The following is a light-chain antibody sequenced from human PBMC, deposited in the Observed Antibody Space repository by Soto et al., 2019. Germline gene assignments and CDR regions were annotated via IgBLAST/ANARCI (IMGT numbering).Light chain of an antibody. CDR3: SSYTTANTIT. V-gene: IGLV2-14*03. CDR1: SNDIGAYDY. CDR2: DVN. Sequence: QSVLTQPASVSGSPGQSVTISCTGTSNDIGAYDYVSWYQQVPGKAPKLLIFDVNYRPSEISRRFSGSKSGNSASLTISALHAADEAHYYCSSYTTANTITFGGGTKVTVL. J-gene: IGLJ2*01.